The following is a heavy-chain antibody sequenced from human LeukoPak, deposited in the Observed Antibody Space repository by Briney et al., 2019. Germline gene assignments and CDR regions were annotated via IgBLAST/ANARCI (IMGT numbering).Heavy chain of an antibody. CDR2: ISSSSSYT. J-gene: IGHJ3*02. CDR1: GFTFSDYY. V-gene: IGHV3-11*05. CDR3: ARDLREGDAFDI. D-gene: IGHD1-26*01. Sequence: GGSLRLSCAASGFTFSDYYMSWIRQAPGKGLEWVSYISSSSSYTNYADPVKGRFTISRDNAKNSLYLQMNSLRAEDTAVYYCARDLREGDAFDIWGQGTMVTVSS.